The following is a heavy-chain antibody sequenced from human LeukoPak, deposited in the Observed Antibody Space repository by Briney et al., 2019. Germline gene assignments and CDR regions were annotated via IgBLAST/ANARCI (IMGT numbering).Heavy chain of an antibody. D-gene: IGHD1-14*01. J-gene: IGHJ3*02. Sequence: SETLSLTCTVSGGSISSYYWSWIRQPPGKGLEWIGYIYYSGSTNYNPSLKSRVTISVDTSKNQFSLKLSSVTAADTAVYYCARGLPEGDAFDIWGQGTMVTVSS. V-gene: IGHV4-59*01. CDR1: GGSISSYY. CDR2: IYYSGST. CDR3: ARGLPEGDAFDI.